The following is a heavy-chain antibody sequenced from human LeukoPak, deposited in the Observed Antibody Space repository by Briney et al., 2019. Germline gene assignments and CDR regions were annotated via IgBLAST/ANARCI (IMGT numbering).Heavy chain of an antibody. CDR3: ARDDYGDYGASFDY. D-gene: IGHD4-17*01. CDR1: GYSISSGYY. Sequence: PSETLSLTCAVSGYSISSGYYWDWIRQPPGKGLEWIGSIYHSGSTYYNPSRKSRVTISVDTSKNQFSLKLSSVTAADTAVYYCARDDYGDYGASFDYWGQGTLVTASS. V-gene: IGHV4-38-2*02. CDR2: IYHSGST. J-gene: IGHJ4*02.